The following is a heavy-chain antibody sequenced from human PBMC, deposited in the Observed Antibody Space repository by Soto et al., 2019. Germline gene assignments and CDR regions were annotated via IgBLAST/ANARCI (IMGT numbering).Heavy chain of an antibody. CDR3: ARDLSSSSQGGWFDP. Sequence: QVQLQESGPGLVKPSQTLSLTCTVSGGSISSGDYYWSWIRQPPGKGLEWIGYIYYSGSTYYNPSLKRRFTISVDTPKNPFSLKLSSVTAADTTVHYCARDLSSSSQGGWFDPWGQGTLVTVSS. D-gene: IGHD6-6*01. J-gene: IGHJ5*02. V-gene: IGHV4-30-4*01. CDR1: GGSISSGDYY. CDR2: IYYSGST.